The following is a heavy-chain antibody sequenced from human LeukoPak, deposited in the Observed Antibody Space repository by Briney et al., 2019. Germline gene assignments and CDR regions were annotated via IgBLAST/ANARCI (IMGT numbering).Heavy chain of an antibody. CDR2: VRYDGSNK. Sequence: GGSLRLSCAASGFTFSSYGMHWVRQAPGRGLEWVACVRYDGSNKYYADSVKGRFTISRDNSKNTLYLQMNSLRAEDTAVYYCAKDLSAVVVIADYFDYWGQGTLVTVSS. CDR1: GFTFSSYG. V-gene: IGHV3-30*02. J-gene: IGHJ4*02. CDR3: AKDLSAVVVIADYFDY. D-gene: IGHD2-21*01.